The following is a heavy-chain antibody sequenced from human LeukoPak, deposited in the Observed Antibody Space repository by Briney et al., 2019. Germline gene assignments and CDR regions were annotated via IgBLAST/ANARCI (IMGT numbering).Heavy chain of an antibody. D-gene: IGHD2/OR15-2a*01. CDR2: IYTSGGT. CDR1: GGSISSYY. Sequence: PSETLSLTCTVSGGSISSYYGSWIRQPAGKGLEWIGRIYTSGGTNYNPSLKSRVTMSVDTSKNQFSLKLSSVTAADTALYYCTRENRPFCPFAFWGQGVMVTVSS. V-gene: IGHV4-4*07. CDR3: TRENRPFCPFAF. J-gene: IGHJ4*02.